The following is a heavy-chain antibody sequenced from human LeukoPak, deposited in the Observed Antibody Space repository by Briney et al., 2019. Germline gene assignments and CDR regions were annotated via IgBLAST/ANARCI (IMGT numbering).Heavy chain of an antibody. D-gene: IGHD1-26*01. CDR2: INPNSGGT. CDR1: GYTFTGYY. Sequence: ASVKVSCKASGYTFTGYYMHWVRQAPGQGLERMGWINPNSGGTNHAQKFQGRVTMTRDTSISTAYMELSRLTSDDTAVYYCARVWVDSGSFSVGAFDIWGQGTMVTVSS. V-gene: IGHV1-2*02. J-gene: IGHJ3*02. CDR3: ARVWVDSGSFSVGAFDI.